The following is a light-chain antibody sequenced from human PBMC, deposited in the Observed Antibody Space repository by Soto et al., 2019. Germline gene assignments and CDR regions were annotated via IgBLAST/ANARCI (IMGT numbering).Light chain of an antibody. CDR1: SSNIGRSS. Sequence: QSGLAQAPSASRTPGQRVTISCSGSSSNIGRSSVNWYQHLPGTAPKLLIYSNDRRPSGVPERFSGSKSGTSASLAISGLQSEDEADYYCSAWDDSLNGLYVFGTGTKVTVL. J-gene: IGLJ1*01. V-gene: IGLV1-44*01. CDR3: SAWDDSLNGLYV. CDR2: SND.